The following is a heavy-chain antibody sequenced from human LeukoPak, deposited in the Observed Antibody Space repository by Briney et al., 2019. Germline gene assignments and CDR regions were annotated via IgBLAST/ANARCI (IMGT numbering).Heavy chain of an antibody. CDR2: ISGSGGRT. CDR1: GFSFSSYT. V-gene: IGHV3-23*01. CDR3: AKGVGPSRGVADF. D-gene: IGHD1-26*01. Sequence: PGGSLRLSCAASGFSFSSYTMAWVRQAPGKGLEWVSGISGSGGRTYHADSVKGRFTISRDNSKNTLYLQMNSLRAEDTATYFCAKGVGPSRGVADFWGQGTLVTVSS. J-gene: IGHJ4*02.